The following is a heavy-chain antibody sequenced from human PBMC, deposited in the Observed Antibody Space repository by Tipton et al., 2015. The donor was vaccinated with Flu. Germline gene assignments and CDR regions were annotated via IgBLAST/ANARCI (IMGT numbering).Heavy chain of an antibody. CDR2: IWYDGSNK. CDR3: ARESGLGSFDY. J-gene: IGHJ4*02. CDR1: GFTFSSYG. V-gene: IGHV3-33*08. D-gene: IGHD2-15*01. Sequence: SLRLSCAASGFTFSSYGMHWVRQAPGKGLEWVAVIWYDGSNKYYADSVKGRFTISRDNSKNTLYLQMNSLRAEDTAVYYCARESGLGSFDYWGQGTLVTVSS.